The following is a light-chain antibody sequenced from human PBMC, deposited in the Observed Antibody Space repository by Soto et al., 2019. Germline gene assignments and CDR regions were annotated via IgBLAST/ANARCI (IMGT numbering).Light chain of an antibody. J-gene: IGLJ1*01. CDR2: DGS. V-gene: IGLV3-21*02. CDR1: NIGSKS. CDR3: QVWDSTSDHYV. Sequence: SYDLTQPPSVSVAPGQTARIPCGGDNIGSKSVYWYQQKPGQAPVVVVYDGSDRPSGIPERFSGSNSGTTATLTISRVEAGDEADYFFQVWDSTSDHYVFGAGTKVTVL.